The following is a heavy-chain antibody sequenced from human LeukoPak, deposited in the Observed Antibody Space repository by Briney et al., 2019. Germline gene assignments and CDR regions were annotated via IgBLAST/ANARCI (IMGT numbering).Heavy chain of an antibody. V-gene: IGHV3-23*01. Sequence: GGSLRLSCAASGFTFSSYAMSWVRQAPGKGLEWASGISGSGGNTCYVDSVKGRFTISRDNSKNKFYLQMNSLRAEDTAVYYCVKAAGIIGTTYFDYWGQGTLVTVSS. J-gene: IGHJ4*02. CDR2: ISGSGGNT. CDR3: VKAAGIIGTTYFDY. CDR1: GFTFSSYA. D-gene: IGHD1-20*01.